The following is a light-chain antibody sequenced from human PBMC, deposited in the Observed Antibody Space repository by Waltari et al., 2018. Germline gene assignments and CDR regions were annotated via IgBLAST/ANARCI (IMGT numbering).Light chain of an antibody. J-gene: IGKJ2*01. Sequence: EIVMAQSHGTLSVSPGARVTLSCRASQSVSRNLAWYQPRPGQAPRLLVYGASTRATGVPASFSGSGSGTDFTLTISSLQSEDFAIYFCQQYNSWPYTFGQGTKLEMK. V-gene: IGKV3-15*01. CDR2: GAS. CDR1: QSVSRN. CDR3: QQYNSWPYT.